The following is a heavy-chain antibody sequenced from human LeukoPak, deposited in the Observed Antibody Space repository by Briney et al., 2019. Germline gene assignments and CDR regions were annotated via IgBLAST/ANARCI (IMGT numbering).Heavy chain of an antibody. CDR1: GYTFTGYG. CDR3: ARGGLYGDYPLEYFDY. J-gene: IGHJ4*02. V-gene: IGHV1-18*01. Sequence: ASVKVSCKASGYTFTGYGSSWVRQAPGQGLEWMGWISAYNGNTNYAQKLQGRVTMTTDTSTSTAYMELRSLRSDDTAVYYCARGGLYGDYPLEYFDYWGQGTLVTVSS. D-gene: IGHD4-17*01. CDR2: ISAYNGNT.